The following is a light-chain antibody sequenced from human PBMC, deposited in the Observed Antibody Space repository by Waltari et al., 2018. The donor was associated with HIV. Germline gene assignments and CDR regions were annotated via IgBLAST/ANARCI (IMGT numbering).Light chain of an antibody. CDR3: AAWDDSLSGWV. Sequence: QSVLTQPPSASGTPGQRVTISCSGSSSNIGSNYVYWYKQLPGTPPKLLIYRNTLRPSGVPDRFSGSKSGTSASLAISGLRSEDEADYYCAAWDDSLSGWVFGGGTKLTVL. V-gene: IGLV1-47*01. CDR1: SSNIGSNY. CDR2: RNT. J-gene: IGLJ3*02.